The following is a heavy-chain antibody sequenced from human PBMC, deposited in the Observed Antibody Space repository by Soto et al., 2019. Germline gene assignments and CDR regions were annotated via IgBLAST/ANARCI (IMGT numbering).Heavy chain of an antibody. CDR1: GGTFSSYA. J-gene: IGHJ4*02. V-gene: IGHV1-69*13. D-gene: IGHD2-15*01. CDR2: IIPIFGTA. Sequence: SVKVSCKASGGTFSSYASSWVRQAPGQGLEWMGGIIPIFGTANYAQKFQGRVTITADESTSTAYMELSSLRSEDTAVYYCARDPGCSGGSCHYYFDYWGQGTLVTVSS. CDR3: ARDPGCSGGSCHYYFDY.